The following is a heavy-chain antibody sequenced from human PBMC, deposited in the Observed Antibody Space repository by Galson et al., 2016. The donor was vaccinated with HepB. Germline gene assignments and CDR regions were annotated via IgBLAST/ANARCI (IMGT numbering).Heavy chain of an antibody. CDR3: AKAGYNSHERNNWFDS. D-gene: IGHD1-20*01. V-gene: IGHV3-23*01. Sequence: SLRLSCAASGFTFTSYAMSWVRQAPGKGLEWLSSVSGSGGSTCYEDSVRGRFIISRDSSENTLYLQMNTLRGDDTALYYCAKAGYNSHERNNWFDSWCQGTLVTVSS. J-gene: IGHJ5*01. CDR2: VSGSGGST. CDR1: GFTFTSYA.